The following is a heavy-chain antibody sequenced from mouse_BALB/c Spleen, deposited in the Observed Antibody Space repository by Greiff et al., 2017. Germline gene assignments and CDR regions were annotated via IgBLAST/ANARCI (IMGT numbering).Heavy chain of an antibody. CDR3: ARNSDYDGAWFAY. CDR1: GFSLSRYS. Sequence: VKLVESGPGLVAPSQSLSITCTVSGFSLSRYSVHWVRQPPGKGLEWLGMIWGGGSTDYNSALKSRLSISKDNSKSQVFLKMNSLQTDDTAMYYCARNSDYDGAWFAYWGQGTLVTVSA. D-gene: IGHD2-4*01. J-gene: IGHJ3*01. CDR2: IWGGGST. V-gene: IGHV2-6-4*01.